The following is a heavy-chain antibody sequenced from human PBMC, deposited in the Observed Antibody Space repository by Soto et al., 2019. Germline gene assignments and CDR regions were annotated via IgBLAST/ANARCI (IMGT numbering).Heavy chain of an antibody. J-gene: IGHJ6*02. CDR1: GGSISSYY. V-gene: IGHV4-59*01. CDR2: IYYSGST. CDR3: ARDYVSAAGTYYYYYGMDV. D-gene: IGHD6-13*01. Sequence: QVQLQESGPGLVKPSETLSLTCTVSGGSISSYYWSWIRQPPGKGLEWIGYIYYSGSTNYNPSLKSRVTISVDTSKNQFSLKLSSVTAADTAVYYCARDYVSAAGTYYYYYGMDVWGQGTTVTVSS.